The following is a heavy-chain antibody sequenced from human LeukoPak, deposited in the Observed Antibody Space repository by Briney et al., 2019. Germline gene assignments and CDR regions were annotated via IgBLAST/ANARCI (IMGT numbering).Heavy chain of an antibody. V-gene: IGHV3-15*01. Sequence: GGSLRLSCAASGFTFSNAWMSWVRQAPGKGLEWVGRIKSKTDGGTTDYAAPVKGRFTISRVDSKNTLYLQMNSLKTEDTAVYYCTTDAGYSSGCLFPSWGQGTLVTVSS. J-gene: IGHJ4*02. CDR3: TTDAGYSSGCLFPS. D-gene: IGHD6-19*01. CDR1: GFTFSNAW. CDR2: IKSKTDGGTT.